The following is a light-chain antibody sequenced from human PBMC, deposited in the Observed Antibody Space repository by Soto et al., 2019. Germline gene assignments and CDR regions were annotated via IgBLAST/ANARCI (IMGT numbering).Light chain of an antibody. J-gene: IGKJ1*01. CDR2: DAY. CDR1: QSISNY. V-gene: IGKV3-11*01. Sequence: EIGLTQSPATLSLSPGERATLSCRASQSISNYLAWYQHQPGQAPRLLIYDAYTRATGIPARFSGSGSGTDFTLTISSLEPEGVAGYFCQLRMNGPPTWTFGQGTQVEVK. CDR3: QLRMNGPPTWT.